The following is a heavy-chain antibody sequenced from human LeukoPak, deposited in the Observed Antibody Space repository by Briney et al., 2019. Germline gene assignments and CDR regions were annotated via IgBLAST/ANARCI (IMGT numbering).Heavy chain of an antibody. CDR1: GFTFSSYW. D-gene: IGHD3-10*01. CDR2: IKQDGSEK. CDR3: TTGGTMVRGVHY. Sequence: GGSLRLSCAASGFTFSSYWMSWVRQAPGKGLEWVANIKQDGSEKYYVDSVKGRFTISRDNAKNSLYLQMNSLKTEDTAVYYCTTGGTMVRGVHYWGQGTLVTVSS. J-gene: IGHJ4*02. V-gene: IGHV3-7*03.